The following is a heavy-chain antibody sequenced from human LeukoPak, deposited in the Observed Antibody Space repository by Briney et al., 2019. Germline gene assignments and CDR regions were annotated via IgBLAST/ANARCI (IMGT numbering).Heavy chain of an antibody. CDR1: GGSISSYY. CDR2: IYYSGTT. CDR3: ARVFTGGEGFPIWSPDAFDI. D-gene: IGHD3-16*01. V-gene: IGHV4-59*01. Sequence: PSETLSLTCTVSGGSISSYYWSWIRQPPGKGLEWIGYIYYSGTTNYNPSLKSRVTISVDSSKNQFSLKLSSVTAADTAVYYCARVFTGGEGFPIWSPDAFDIWGQGTMVTVSS. J-gene: IGHJ3*02.